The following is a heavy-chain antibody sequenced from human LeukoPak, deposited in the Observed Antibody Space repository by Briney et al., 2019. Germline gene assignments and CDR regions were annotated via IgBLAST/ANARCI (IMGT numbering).Heavy chain of an antibody. D-gene: IGHD2-2*01. Sequence: SETLSLTCTVSGGSISSSSYYWGWVRQPPGKGLEWIGSIYHSGSTYYNPSLKSRVTISVDTSKNQSSLKLSSVTAADTAVYYCARVPDAFDIWGQGTMVTVSS. CDR3: ARVPDAFDI. CDR2: IYHSGST. CDR1: GGSISSSSYY. J-gene: IGHJ3*02. V-gene: IGHV4-39*07.